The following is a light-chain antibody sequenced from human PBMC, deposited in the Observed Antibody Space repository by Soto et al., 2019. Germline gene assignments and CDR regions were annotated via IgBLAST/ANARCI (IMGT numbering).Light chain of an antibody. CDR1: QGISSW. V-gene: IGKV1-5*03. CDR3: QHYNSYSEA. CDR2: KAS. Sequence: VQMTQCPSMLSAAVGDRVTITCLASQGISSWLAWYQQKPGKAPNLLIYKASHLENGVPSRFSGSGSGTEFTLTISSLQPDDFATYYCQHYNSYSEAFGQGTKV. J-gene: IGKJ1*01.